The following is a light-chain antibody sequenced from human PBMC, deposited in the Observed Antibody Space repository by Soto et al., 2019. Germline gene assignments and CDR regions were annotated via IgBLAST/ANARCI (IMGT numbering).Light chain of an antibody. V-gene: IGLV1-40*01. CDR1: SSNIGAGYE. Sequence: QSVLTQPPSVSGAPGQRVTISCTGTSSNIGAGYEVHWYQQLPGTAPKLLIYGNSNRPSGVPDRFSGSKSGTSASLAITGLQAEDEADYYCQSYDSSLSSVFGTGTKLTVL. CDR2: GNS. CDR3: QSYDSSLSSV. J-gene: IGLJ1*01.